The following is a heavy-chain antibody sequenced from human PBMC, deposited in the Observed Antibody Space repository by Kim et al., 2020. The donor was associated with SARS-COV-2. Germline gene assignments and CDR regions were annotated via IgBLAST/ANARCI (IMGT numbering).Heavy chain of an antibody. Sequence: GGSLRLSCAASGFTFSDYYMSWIRQAPGKGLEWISYISGGADHIYYGDSVKGRFTISRDNAKKSLYLQMNSLRAEDTAVYHCARGWQSAARGNWFYPCG. J-gene: IGHJ5*02. D-gene: IGHD6-6*01. CDR2: ISGGADHI. CDR3: ARGWQSAARGNWFYP. CDR1: GFTFSDYY. V-gene: IGHV3-11*01.